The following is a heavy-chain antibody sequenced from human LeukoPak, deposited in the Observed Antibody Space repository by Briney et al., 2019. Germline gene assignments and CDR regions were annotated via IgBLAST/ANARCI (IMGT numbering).Heavy chain of an antibody. D-gene: IGHD3-10*01. Sequence: EASETLSLTCAVSGGSISSGGYSWSWIRQPPGKGTEWIAYIYYTGNTYFNPSLKSRVTLSLDTSKNQFSLTLTSVTAADTAVYYCARGVPTGRYFDYWGQETLVTVSS. CDR1: GGSISSGGYS. CDR3: ARGVPTGRYFDY. CDR2: IYYTGNT. V-gene: IGHV4-30-4*07. J-gene: IGHJ4*02.